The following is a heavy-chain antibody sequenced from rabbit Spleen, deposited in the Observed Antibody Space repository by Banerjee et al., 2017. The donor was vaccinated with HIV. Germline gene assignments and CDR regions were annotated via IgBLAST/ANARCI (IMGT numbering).Heavy chain of an antibody. V-gene: IGHV1S45*01. D-gene: IGHD8-1*01. J-gene: IGHJ5*02. CDR2: TNAITGKS. Sequence: QEQLEESGGDLVKPGASLTLTCTASGFSFSNKAVMCWVRQAPGKWLDWIACTNAITGKSVYANWARGRSTFSKTSSTTVTLQITSLTAADTATYFCAIDGTGGSYFAWWGQGTLVTVS. CDR3: AIDGTGGSYFAW. CDR1: GFSFSNKAV.